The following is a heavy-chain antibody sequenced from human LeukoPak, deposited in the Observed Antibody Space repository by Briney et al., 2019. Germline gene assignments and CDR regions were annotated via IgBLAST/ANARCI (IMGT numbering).Heavy chain of an antibody. CDR1: GFTFSSYW. CDR3: AREGIFGVVIYFNY. D-gene: IGHD3-3*01. V-gene: IGHV3-7*01. CDR2: IKQDGSEK. J-gene: IGHJ4*02. Sequence: GGSLRLSCAASGFTFSSYWMSWVRQAPGKGLEWVANIKQDGSEKYYVDSVKGRFTISRDNAKNSLYLQMNSLRAEDTAVYYCAREGIFGVVIYFNYWGQGTLVTVSS.